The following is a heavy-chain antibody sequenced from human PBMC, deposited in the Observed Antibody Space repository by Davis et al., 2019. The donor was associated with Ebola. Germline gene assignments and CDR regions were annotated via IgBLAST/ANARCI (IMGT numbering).Heavy chain of an antibody. D-gene: IGHD4-17*01. Sequence: SGPTLVKPTQTLTLTCTFSGFSLSPSLLSVSWIRQPPGKALEWLALIDGDDDKYYTTSLKTRLTISKDTSENQVVLTMTNLDPMDSATYFCARGGSYGDFFESWGQGTLVTVSS. CDR1: GFSLSPSLLS. J-gene: IGHJ5*01. CDR2: IDGDDDK. CDR3: ARGGSYGDFFES. V-gene: IGHV2-70*01.